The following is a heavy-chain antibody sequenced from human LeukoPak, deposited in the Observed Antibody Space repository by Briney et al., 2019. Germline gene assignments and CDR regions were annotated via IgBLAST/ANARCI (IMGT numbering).Heavy chain of an antibody. J-gene: IGHJ4*02. V-gene: IGHV3-23*01. CDR1: GFTFSSYA. Sequence: PGGSLRLSCAASGFTFSSYAVSWVRQAPGKGLEWVSAMSGRGGSTYYADSVKGRVTISRDNSKNTLYLQMNSLRGDDTAVYYCAKTPRATVTTNYWGPGTLVTVSS. CDR2: MSGRGGST. CDR3: AKTPRATVTTNY. D-gene: IGHD4-17*01.